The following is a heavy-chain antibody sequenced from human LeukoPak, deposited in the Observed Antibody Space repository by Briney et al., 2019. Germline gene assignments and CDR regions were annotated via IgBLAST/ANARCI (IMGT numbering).Heavy chain of an antibody. CDR1: GYTFTSYY. CDR2: INPNSGDT. CDR3: ARGGMGSGYEH. D-gene: IGHD5-12*01. V-gene: IGHV1-2*02. Sequence: ASVKVSCKASGYTFTSYYIYWVRQAPGQGFEWMGWINPNSGDTNFAQKFQGRVTMTRDTSITTAYMDLSRLTVDDTAVYYCARGGMGSGYEHWGQGTLVSVSS. J-gene: IGHJ4*02.